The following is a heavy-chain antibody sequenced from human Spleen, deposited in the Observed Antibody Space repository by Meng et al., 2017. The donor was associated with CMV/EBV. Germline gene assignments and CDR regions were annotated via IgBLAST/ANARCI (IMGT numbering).Heavy chain of an antibody. CDR1: GYTFTSYG. CDR2: ISAYNGNT. Sequence: ASVKVSCKASGYTFTSYGISWVRQAPGQGLEWMGWISAYNGNTNYAQKLQGRVTMTTDTSTSTAYMELRSLRSDDTAVNYCATSSTSPYYYDFQHWGQGTLVTVSS. V-gene: IGHV1-18*01. CDR3: ATSSTSPYYYDFQH. J-gene: IGHJ1*01. D-gene: IGHD2-2*01.